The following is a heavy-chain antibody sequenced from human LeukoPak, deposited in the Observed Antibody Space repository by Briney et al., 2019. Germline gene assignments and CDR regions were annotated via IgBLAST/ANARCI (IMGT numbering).Heavy chain of an antibody. CDR1: GFTFSSYW. Sequence: PGGSLRLSCAASGFTFSSYWMHWVRQAPGKGLVWVSRINSDGSSTSYADSVKGRFTISGDNAKNTLYLQMNSLRAEDTAVYYYARGGHIVVVTAAFDIWGQGTMVTVSS. V-gene: IGHV3-74*01. J-gene: IGHJ3*02. CDR3: ARGGHIVVVTAAFDI. D-gene: IGHD2-21*02. CDR2: INSDGSST.